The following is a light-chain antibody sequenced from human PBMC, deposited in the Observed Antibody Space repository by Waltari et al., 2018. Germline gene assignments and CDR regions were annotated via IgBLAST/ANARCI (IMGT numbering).Light chain of an antibody. CDR3: QQYGSSPLPRYT. Sequence: EIVLTQSPGTLSLSPGERATLSCRASQSVSSSYLAWYQQKPGQAPRLLIYGASSRATGIPDRFSGSGYGTDFTLTISRLEPEDFAVYYCQQYGSSPLPRYTFGQGTKLEI. J-gene: IGKJ2*01. CDR1: QSVSSSY. V-gene: IGKV3-20*01. CDR2: GAS.